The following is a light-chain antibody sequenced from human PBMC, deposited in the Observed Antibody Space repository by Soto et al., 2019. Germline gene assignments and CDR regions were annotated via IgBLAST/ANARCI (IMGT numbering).Light chain of an antibody. V-gene: IGKV2-28*01. CDR1: QSLLQSNGYNY. CDR3: MQALQTPYT. J-gene: IGKJ2*01. Sequence: DIVMSQSPLSLPVTPGEPASISCRSSQSLLQSNGYNYLDWYLQKPGQSPQLLIYLGSCRASGVPDRFSGSGAGTDFTLKISRVEAEDVGVYYCMQALQTPYTFGQGTKLEIK. CDR2: LGS.